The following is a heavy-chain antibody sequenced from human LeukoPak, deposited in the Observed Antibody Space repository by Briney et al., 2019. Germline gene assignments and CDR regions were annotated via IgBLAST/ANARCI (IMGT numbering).Heavy chain of an antibody. V-gene: IGHV4-4*07. CDR2: IYTSGST. CDR1: GGSISSYY. CDR3: ASAYGSGSSIYYFDY. D-gene: IGHD3-10*01. J-gene: IGHJ4*02. Sequence: SETLSLTCTVSGGSISSYYWSWIRQPAGKGLEWIGRIYTSGSTNYNPSLKSRVTISVDTSKNQFSLKLSSVTAADTAVYYCASAYGSGSSIYYFDYWGQGTLVTVSS.